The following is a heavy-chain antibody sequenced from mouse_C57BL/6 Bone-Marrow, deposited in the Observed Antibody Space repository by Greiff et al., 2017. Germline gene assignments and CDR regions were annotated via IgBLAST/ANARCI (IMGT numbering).Heavy chain of an antibody. CDR2: ISYDGSN. CDR1: GYSITSGYY. CDR3: AKYGNDWYFDV. D-gene: IGHD2-1*01. J-gene: IGHJ1*03. V-gene: IGHV3-6*01. Sequence: EVKLMESGPGLVKPSQSLSLTCSVTGYSITSGYYWNWIRQFPGNKLEWMGYISYDGSNNYNPSLKNRISITRDTSKNQLYLKWNSVTTEDTATYYCAKYGNDWYFDVWGTGTTVTVSS.